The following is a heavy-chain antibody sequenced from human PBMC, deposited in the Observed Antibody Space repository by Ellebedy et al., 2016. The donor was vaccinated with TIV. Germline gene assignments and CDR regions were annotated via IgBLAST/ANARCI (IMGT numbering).Heavy chain of an antibody. CDR3: ARDPVRDYDILTGRYYYYYYGMDV. J-gene: IGHJ6*02. D-gene: IGHD3-9*01. CDR1: EFTFSSYW. CDR2: IKQDGSEK. Sequence: GESLKISXAASEFTFSSYWMSWVRQAPGKGLEWVANIKQDGSEKYYVDSVKGRFTISRDNAKNSLYLQMNSLRAEDTAVYYCARDPVRDYDILTGRYYYYYYGMDVWGQGTTVTVSS. V-gene: IGHV3-7*01.